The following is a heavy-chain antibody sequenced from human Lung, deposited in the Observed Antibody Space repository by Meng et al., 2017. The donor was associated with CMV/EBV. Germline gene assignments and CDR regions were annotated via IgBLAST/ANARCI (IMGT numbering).Heavy chain of an antibody. Sequence: GESXKISCVASGFTFSDYAMTWVRQAPGKGLEWVSTIYSGDISTLYADFVKGRFTIARDSSKNTLYLQMNSLRAEDTALYYCAKGGEWLALVYWGQGTLVTVSS. CDR2: IYSGDIST. CDR1: GFTFSDYA. V-gene: IGHV3-23*03. CDR3: AKGGEWLALVY. J-gene: IGHJ4*02. D-gene: IGHD3-3*01.